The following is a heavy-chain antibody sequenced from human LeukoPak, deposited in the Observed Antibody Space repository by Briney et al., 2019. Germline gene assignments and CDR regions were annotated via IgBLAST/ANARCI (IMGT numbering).Heavy chain of an antibody. Sequence: SETLSLTCTVSGGSISSYYWSWIRQPAGKGLEWIGRIYTSGSTNYNPSLKSRVTMSVDTSKNQFSLKLSSVTAADTAVYYCARGRRSDCSGGSCPYYYYYYMDVWGKGTTVTVSS. CDR2: IYTSGST. J-gene: IGHJ6*03. D-gene: IGHD2-15*01. CDR3: ARGRRSDCSGGSCPYYYYYYMDV. CDR1: GGSISSYY. V-gene: IGHV4-4*07.